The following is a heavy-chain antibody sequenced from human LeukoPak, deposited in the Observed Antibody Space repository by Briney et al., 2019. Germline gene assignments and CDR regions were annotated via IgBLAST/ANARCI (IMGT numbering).Heavy chain of an antibody. CDR2: RKRNSGNR. CDR3: ARGRYCTNGVCYTRPPFDY. V-gene: IGHV1-8*01. CDR1: GYTFTSYD. J-gene: IGHJ4*02. D-gene: IGHD2-8*01. Sequence: ASVKLCCRASGYTFTSYDINGVRQVTGQGREWMGWRKRNSGNRGYAQKFQGRVTMTRNTSISTAYMELSSLRSEDTAVYYCARGRYCTNGVCYTRPPFDYWGQGTLVTVSS.